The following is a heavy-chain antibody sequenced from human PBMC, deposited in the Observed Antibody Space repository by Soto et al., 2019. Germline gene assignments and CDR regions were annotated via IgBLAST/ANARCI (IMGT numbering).Heavy chain of an antibody. D-gene: IGHD3-10*01. V-gene: IGHV3-33*01. CDR3: ARDPYFSSPNWFDP. CDR2: IWYDGNNK. J-gene: IGHJ5*02. Sequence: HHAWSLALSRASSGFTFSSYGMHWVRQAPGKGLEWVAFIWYDGNNKYYADSVKGRFTISRDNSKNTLYLQMNNLRVEDTAVYYCARDPYFSSPNWFDPWGQGTLVTVSS. CDR1: GFTFSSYG.